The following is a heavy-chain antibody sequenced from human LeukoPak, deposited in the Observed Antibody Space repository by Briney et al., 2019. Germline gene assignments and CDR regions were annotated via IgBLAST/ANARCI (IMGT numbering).Heavy chain of an antibody. CDR2: IIPILGIA. CDR3: ARVGDSGSYYFDY. V-gene: IGHV1-69*04. Sequence: SVKVSCKASGGTFSSYAISWVRQAPGHGVEWLGRIIPILGIANYAQKFQGRVTITADKSTSTAYMELSSLRSEDTAVYYCARVGDSGSYYFDYWGQGTLVTVSS. D-gene: IGHD1-26*01. J-gene: IGHJ4*02. CDR1: GGTFSSYA.